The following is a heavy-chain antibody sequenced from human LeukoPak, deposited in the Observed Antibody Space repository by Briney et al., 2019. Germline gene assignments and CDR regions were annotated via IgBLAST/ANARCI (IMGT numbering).Heavy chain of an antibody. D-gene: IGHD6-6*01. V-gene: IGHV3-23*01. CDR3: GKGGSSKGGYFDD. J-gene: IGHJ4*02. CDR1: GFTFSSYA. CDR2: ISGSGGST. Sequence: GGSLRLSCAASGFTFSSYAMSWVRQAPGKGLVWVSAISGSGGSTYYADSVKGRFTISRDNSKNKLYLHMNSLGAEDTAVYYCGKGGSSKGGYFDDWGQGTLVTVSS.